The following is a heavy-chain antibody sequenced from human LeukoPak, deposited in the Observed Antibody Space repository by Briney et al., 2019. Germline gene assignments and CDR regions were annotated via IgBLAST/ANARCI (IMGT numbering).Heavy chain of an antibody. Sequence: GGSLRLSCAASGFKFSDYYMSWIRQAPGKGLEWLAYISIGGSTIYYADAVKGRFTISRDNAKNSLFLQMNSLRVDDTAVYFCAREGPIAVAGTFDFWGQGTLVTVSS. CDR3: AREGPIAVAGTFDF. J-gene: IGHJ4*02. CDR2: ISIGGSTI. D-gene: IGHD6-19*01. CDR1: GFKFSDYY. V-gene: IGHV3-11*01.